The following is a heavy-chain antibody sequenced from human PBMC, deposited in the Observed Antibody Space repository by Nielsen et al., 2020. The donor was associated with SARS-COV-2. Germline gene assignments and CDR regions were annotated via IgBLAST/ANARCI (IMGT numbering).Heavy chain of an antibody. J-gene: IGHJ6*02. CDR2: ISSSSSFT. V-gene: IGHV3-21*04. D-gene: IGHD1-1*01. CDR3: ARDARPGTTGYYYGLDV. Sequence: GGSLRLSCAASGFTFRSYNMNWVRQAPGTGLEWVSSISSSSSFTYYADSVKGRFTISRDDANNLLSLQIDGLRGEDTAVYYCARDARPGTTGYYYGLDVWGRGTTVAVSS. CDR1: GFTFRSYN.